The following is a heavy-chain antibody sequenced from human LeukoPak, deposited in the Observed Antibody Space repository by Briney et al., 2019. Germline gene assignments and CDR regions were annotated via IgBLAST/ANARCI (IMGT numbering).Heavy chain of an antibody. Sequence: PSETLSLTCTVSDGSISSYYWSWIRQPAGKGLEWIGRIYSSGSTNYNPSLKSRVTMSVDTSKNQFSLKLSSVTAADTAVYYCARARLPTVTTGWFDPWGQGTLVTVSS. CDR2: IYSSGST. D-gene: IGHD4-17*01. CDR3: ARARLPTVTTGWFDP. V-gene: IGHV4-4*07. CDR1: DGSISSYY. J-gene: IGHJ5*02.